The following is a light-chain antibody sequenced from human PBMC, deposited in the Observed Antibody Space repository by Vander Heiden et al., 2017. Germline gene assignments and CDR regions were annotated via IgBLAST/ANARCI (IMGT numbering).Light chain of an antibody. V-gene: IGLV2-14*01. CDR3: NSYTSSSTHV. CDR2: DVS. CDR1: SSDVGGYKY. Sequence: QSAVTQPASVSGSPGQSITISCTGTSSDVGGYKYVSWYQQHPGKAPKLMIYDVSNRPSGVSNRFSGSKSGNTASLTISGLQAEDEAVYYCNSYTSSSTHVFGTGTKVTVL. J-gene: IGLJ1*01.